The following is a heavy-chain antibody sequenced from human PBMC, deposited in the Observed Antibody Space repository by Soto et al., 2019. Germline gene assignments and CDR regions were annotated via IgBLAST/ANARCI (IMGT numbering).Heavy chain of an antibody. CDR1: GFTFSSYW. CDR3: ARGEQWLVRWVY. D-gene: IGHD6-19*01. CDR2: LKYDGSEK. Sequence: EVHLVESGGGLVQPGGSLRLSCAASGFTFSSYWMSWVRQAPGKGLEWVANLKYDGSEKYYVDSVKGRFTISRDNAKKSGYRQINSVREEVTAVYYCARGEQWLVRWVYWGQGTLVTVSS. V-gene: IGHV3-7*04. J-gene: IGHJ4*02.